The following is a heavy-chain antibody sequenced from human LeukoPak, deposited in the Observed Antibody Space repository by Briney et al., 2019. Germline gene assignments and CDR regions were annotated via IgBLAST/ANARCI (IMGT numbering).Heavy chain of an antibody. J-gene: IGHJ4*02. V-gene: IGHV3-30*02. CDR1: GFTFSTYG. Sequence: PGGSLRLSCTASGFTFSTYGMHWVRQAPGKGLEWVAFLRYDGSYKYYADSVEGRFTISRDNSKNTLYLQLNSLRDEDTAVYYCAKDSRKYSGSYTFDNWGQGTLVTVSS. CDR3: AKDSRKYSGSYTFDN. CDR2: LRYDGSYK. D-gene: IGHD1-26*01.